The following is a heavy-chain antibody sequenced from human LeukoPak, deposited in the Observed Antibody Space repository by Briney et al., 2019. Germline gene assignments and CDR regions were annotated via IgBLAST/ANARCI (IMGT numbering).Heavy chain of an antibody. CDR1: GFTFSSYA. CDR2: VSSDGTNK. D-gene: IGHD2-15*01. Sequence: GGSLRLSCAASGFTFSSYAMHWVRQAPGKGLEWVAVVSSDGTNKYYADSVKGRFTISRDNSKNTLYLQMNSLRAEDTAVYYCARGDYSDYFDYWGQGTLVTVSS. J-gene: IGHJ4*02. CDR3: ARGDYSDYFDY. V-gene: IGHV3-30*04.